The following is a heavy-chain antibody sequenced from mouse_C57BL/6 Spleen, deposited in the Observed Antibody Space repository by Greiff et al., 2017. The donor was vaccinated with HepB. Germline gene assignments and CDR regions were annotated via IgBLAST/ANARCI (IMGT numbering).Heavy chain of an antibody. CDR3: ARGGTGYFDV. J-gene: IGHJ1*03. D-gene: IGHD4-1*01. CDR2: ISYSGST. V-gene: IGHV3-1*01. Sequence: DVQLQESGPGMVKPSQSLSLTCTVTGYSITSGYDWHWIRHFPGNKLEWMGYISYSGSTNYNPSLKSRISITHDTSKNHFFLKLNSVTTEDTATYYCARGGTGYFDVWGTGTTVTVSS. CDR1: GYSITSGYD.